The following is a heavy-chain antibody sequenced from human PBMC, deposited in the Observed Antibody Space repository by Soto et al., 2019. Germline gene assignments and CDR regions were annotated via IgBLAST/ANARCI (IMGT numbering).Heavy chain of an antibody. V-gene: IGHV1-18*01. D-gene: IGHD3-10*01. J-gene: IGHJ6*03. CDR1: GYTFTSYG. Sequence: ASVKVSCKASGYTFTSYGISWVRQAPGQGLEWMGWISAYNGNTNYAQKLQGRVTMTTDTSTSTAYMELRSLRSDDTAVYYCARENVYYGSGSDYYYYMDVWGKGTTVTVSS. CDR3: ARENVYYGSGSDYYYYMDV. CDR2: ISAYNGNT.